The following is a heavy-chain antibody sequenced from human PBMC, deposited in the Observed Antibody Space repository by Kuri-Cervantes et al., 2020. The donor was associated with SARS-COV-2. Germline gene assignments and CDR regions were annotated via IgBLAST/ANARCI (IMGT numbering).Heavy chain of an antibody. Sequence: GESLKISCAASGFTFSDYYMSWIRQAPGKGLEWVSYISSSGSTIYYADSAKGRFTISRDNAKNSLYLQMNSLRAEDTAVYYCARDSITMVQGVTSDAFDIRGQGTMVTVSS. CDR1: GFTFSDYY. CDR2: ISSSGSTI. D-gene: IGHD3-10*01. J-gene: IGHJ3*02. V-gene: IGHV3-11*01. CDR3: ARDSITMVQGVTSDAFDI.